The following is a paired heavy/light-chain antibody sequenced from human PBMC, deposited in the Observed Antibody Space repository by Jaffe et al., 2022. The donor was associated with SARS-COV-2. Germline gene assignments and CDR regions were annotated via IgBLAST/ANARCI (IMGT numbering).Light chain of an antibody. CDR3: GTWDNSLSLSYV. J-gene: IGLJ1*01. CDR1: SSNIGNNY. CDR2: ENN. V-gene: IGLV1-51*02. Sequence: QSVLTQPPSVSAAPGQKVTISCSGSSSNIGNNYVSWYQQLPGTAPKLLIYENNKRPSGIPDRFSGSKSGTSATLGITGLQTGDEADYYCGTWDNSLSLSYVFGTGTKVTVL.
Heavy chain of an antibody. CDR1: GFTFSTYG. CDR2: IWHDGSNH. J-gene: IGHJ6*02. V-gene: IGHV3-33*01. D-gene: IGHD2-2*01. CDR3: ARDVWSSGCSSMSCSNMDV. Sequence: QVQLVESGGGVVQPGRSLRLSCAASGFTFSTYGMQWVRQAPGKGLQWVALIWHDGSNHFYADSVKGRFTISRDNSKNTLYLQMNSLRAEDTAVYYCARDVWSSGCSSMSCSNMDVWGQGTTVTVSS.